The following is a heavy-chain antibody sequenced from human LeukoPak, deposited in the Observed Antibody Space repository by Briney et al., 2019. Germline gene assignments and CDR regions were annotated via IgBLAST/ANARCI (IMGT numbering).Heavy chain of an antibody. Sequence: SGTLSLTCAVSGGSISSSNWWSWVRQPPGKGLEWIGEIYHSGSTNYNPSLKSRVTISVDTSKNQFSLKLSSVTAADTAVYYCARASPFYDFWSGYENYYYMDVWGKGTTVTVSS. D-gene: IGHD3-3*01. CDR2: IYHSGST. J-gene: IGHJ6*03. V-gene: IGHV4-4*02. CDR3: ARASPFYDFWSGYENYYYMDV. CDR1: GGSISSSNW.